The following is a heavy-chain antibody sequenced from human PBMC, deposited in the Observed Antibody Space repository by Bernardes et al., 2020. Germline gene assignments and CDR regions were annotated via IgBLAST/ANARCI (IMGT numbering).Heavy chain of an antibody. V-gene: IGHV1-2*04. J-gene: IGHJ4*02. CDR1: GYPFIGYY. CDR2: IYPNTGDT. Sequence: ASVKVSCKASGYPFIGYYLHWVRQAPGQGLEWMGWIYPNTGDTRYVQKFQGWVTMTRDTSINTAYLELSRLKSDDTAVYYCTRGLSFYDGSSAYYSFDSWGQGTPVTVSS. D-gene: IGHD3-22*01. CDR3: TRGLSFYDGSSAYYSFDS.